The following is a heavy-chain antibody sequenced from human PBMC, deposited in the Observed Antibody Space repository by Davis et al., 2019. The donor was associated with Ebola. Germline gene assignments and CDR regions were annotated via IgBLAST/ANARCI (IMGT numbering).Heavy chain of an antibody. Sequence: GESLKISCAASGFTFSSYGMHWVRQAPGKGLEWVAVIWYDGSNKYYADSVKGRFTISRDNSKNTLYLQMNSLEAEDTAVYYCARDFGTSYYYYGMDVWGQGTTVTVSS. V-gene: IGHV3-33*01. CDR2: IWYDGSNK. CDR3: ARDFGTSYYYYGMDV. CDR1: GFTFSSYG. D-gene: IGHD3-16*01. J-gene: IGHJ6*02.